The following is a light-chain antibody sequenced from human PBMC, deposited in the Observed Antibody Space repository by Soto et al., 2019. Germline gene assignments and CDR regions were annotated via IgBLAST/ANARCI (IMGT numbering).Light chain of an antibody. V-gene: IGKV3-20*01. CDR1: QSASSRY. CDR3: HQYGISPAT. CDR2: GAT. Sequence: EIALTQSPGTLSLSPGERATLSCRAGQSASSRYLAWYQQKPGQAPRLLIYGATIRAIGIPDRFSGSGSGTDFTLNISRLELEGFTVYYCHQYGISPATFGQGTKVEIK. J-gene: IGKJ1*01.